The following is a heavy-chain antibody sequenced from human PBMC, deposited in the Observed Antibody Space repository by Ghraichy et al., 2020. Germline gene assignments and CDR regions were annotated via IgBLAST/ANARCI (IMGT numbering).Heavy chain of an antibody. CDR1: GFTFSSYD. CDR3: VRAMAGTNIGNFRYYYGLDV. V-gene: IGHV3-13*01. D-gene: IGHD1-7*01. Sequence: GGSLRLSCAASGFTFSSYDMFWVRQLTGKGLEWVSIIGTAGDTYYSASVKGRFTISRENGKTSLYLQMNSLRAADTAVYYCVRAMAGTNIGNFRYYYGLDVWGQGTTVTVSS. J-gene: IGHJ6*02. CDR2: IGTAGDT.